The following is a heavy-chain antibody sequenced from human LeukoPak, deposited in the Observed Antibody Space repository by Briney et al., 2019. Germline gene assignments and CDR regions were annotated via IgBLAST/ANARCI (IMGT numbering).Heavy chain of an antibody. CDR1: GFTFSSYW. V-gene: IGHV3-7*01. J-gene: IGHJ5*02. D-gene: IGHD2-2*01. CDR3: ARDDCSSISCYHNWFDP. CDR2: IKQDRSEK. Sequence: GGSLRLSCAASGFTFSSYWMSWVRQAPGKGLEWVANIKQDRSEKYYVDSVKGRFTISRDNAKNSLYLQMNSLRAEDTAVYYCARDDCSSISCYHNWFDPWGQGTLVTVSS.